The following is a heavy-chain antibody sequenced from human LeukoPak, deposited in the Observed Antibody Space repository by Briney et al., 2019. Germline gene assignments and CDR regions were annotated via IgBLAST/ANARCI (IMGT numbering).Heavy chain of an antibody. CDR2: ITSDGGTT. D-gene: IGHD6-19*01. J-gene: IGHJ1*01. CDR1: GFTFSSYA. V-gene: IGHV3-64*01. Sequence: GGSLRLPCAASGFTFSSYAMHWVRQAPGKGLEHVSSITSDGGTTYYASSVRGRFTISRDNSKNMLYLQMGSLRDEDMSVYYCARDEAGYSSEWGQGTLVTVSS. CDR3: ARDEAGYSSE.